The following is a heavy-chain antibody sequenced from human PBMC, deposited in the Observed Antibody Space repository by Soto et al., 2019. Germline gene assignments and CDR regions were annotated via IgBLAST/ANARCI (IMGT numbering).Heavy chain of an antibody. CDR3: ARTLAFSSGWYVFGY. Sequence: QVQLVQSGAEVKKPGSPLKVYCKASGDSFSTYAINWVRQAPGQGLEWMGGIIPVFGRANYAQKFQGRVTITADESTSTAYMELNSLRSEDTALYYCARTLAFSSGWYVFGYWGQGTLVTVSS. D-gene: IGHD6-19*01. V-gene: IGHV1-69*01. CDR2: IIPVFGRA. CDR1: GDSFSTYA. J-gene: IGHJ4*02.